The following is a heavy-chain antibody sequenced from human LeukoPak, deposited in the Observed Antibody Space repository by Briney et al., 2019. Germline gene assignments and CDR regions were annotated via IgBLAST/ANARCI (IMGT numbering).Heavy chain of an antibody. CDR2: ISSGGSTI. J-gene: IGHJ6*04. CDR3: ARDDGSGGSCYSYYGMDV. Sequence: PGGSLRLSCAASGFTFSSYEMNWVRQAPGKGLEWVSYISSGGSTIYYADSVKGRFTISRDNAKNSLYLQMNSLRAEDTAVYYCARDDGSGGSCYSYYGMDVWGKGTTVTVSS. V-gene: IGHV3-48*03. CDR1: GFTFSSYE. D-gene: IGHD2-15*01.